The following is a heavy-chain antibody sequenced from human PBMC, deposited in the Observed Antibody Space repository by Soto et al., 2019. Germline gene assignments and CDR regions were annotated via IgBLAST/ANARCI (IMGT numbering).Heavy chain of an antibody. Sequence: SLRLSCAASGFTFDDYAMHWVRQAPGKGLDWVSGISWNSGSIGYADSVKGRFTISRDNAKNSLYLQMNSLRAEDTALYYCAKVGCDRGGRCYSSFAFDIWGQGTMVTVSS. D-gene: IGHD2-15*01. CDR3: AKVGCDRGGRCYSSFAFDI. CDR1: GFTFDDYA. V-gene: IGHV3-9*01. CDR2: ISWNSGSI. J-gene: IGHJ3*02.